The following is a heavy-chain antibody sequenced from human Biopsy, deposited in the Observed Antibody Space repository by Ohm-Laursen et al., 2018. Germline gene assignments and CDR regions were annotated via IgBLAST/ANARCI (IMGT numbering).Heavy chain of an antibody. D-gene: IGHD1-20*01. CDR1: GDSIARYY. V-gene: IGHV4-59*01. CDR2: IYYSGRP. J-gene: IGHJ6*02. CDR3: ARVDRYNFDHYIMDA. Sequence: SQTLSLTCTVSGDSIARYYWTWIRQSPGKGLEWIAYIYYSGRPNYNPSLKGRVVISVDRSRNQFFLKLTSATAADTAIYYCARVDRYNFDHYIMDAWSQGTTVTVSS.